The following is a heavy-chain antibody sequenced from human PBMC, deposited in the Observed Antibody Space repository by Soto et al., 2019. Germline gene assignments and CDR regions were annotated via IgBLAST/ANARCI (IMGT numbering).Heavy chain of an antibody. CDR3: ARDVDTSMSAPLDY. CDR2: INVGTGDT. CDR1: GYTFTAYA. D-gene: IGHD5-18*01. Sequence: QVQLVQSGAEVKKPGASVRVSCKASGYTFTAYAMDWVRQTPGQRLEWVGWINVGTGDTEYSQQFQGRVNITRDTSARTLYMELSSLRSEDTAVYYCARDVDTSMSAPLDYWGQGSLVTVS. J-gene: IGHJ4*02. V-gene: IGHV1-3*01.